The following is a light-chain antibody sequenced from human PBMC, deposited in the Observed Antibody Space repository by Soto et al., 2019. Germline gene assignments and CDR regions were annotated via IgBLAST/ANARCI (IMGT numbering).Light chain of an antibody. CDR1: SSDVGNYNY. CDR3: SSYTSSNTLV. CDR2: EVS. Sequence: QSALTQPASVYGSPGQSITISCTGTSSDVGNYNYVSWYQHHPGKVPKLMIYEVSNRPSGVSNRFSGSKSGNTASLTISGLQAEDEADYYCSSYTSSNTLVFGGGTKVTVL. J-gene: IGLJ3*02. V-gene: IGLV2-14*01.